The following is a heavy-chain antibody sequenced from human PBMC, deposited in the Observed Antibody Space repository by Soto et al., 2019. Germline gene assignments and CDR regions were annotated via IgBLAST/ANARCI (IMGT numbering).Heavy chain of an antibody. D-gene: IGHD2-21*02. CDR3: TRAPHPCGGDCYFVY. Sequence: GGSLRLSCTASGFTFGDYAMSWFRQAPGKGLEWVGFIRSKAYGGTTEYAASVKGRFTISRDDSKSIAYLQMNSLKTEDTAVYYCTRAPHPCGGDCYFVYWGQGTLVTVSS. V-gene: IGHV3-49*03. CDR1: GFTFGDYA. J-gene: IGHJ4*02. CDR2: IRSKAYGGTT.